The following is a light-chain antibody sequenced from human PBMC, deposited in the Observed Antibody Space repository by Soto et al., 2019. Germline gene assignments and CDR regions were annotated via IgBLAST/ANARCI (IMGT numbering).Light chain of an antibody. J-gene: IGKJ1*01. CDR1: QSIVRW. Sequence: DIQMTQSPSTLSASVGDRVTITCRDSQSIVRWLAWYQQKPGKAPKLLIYDASSLESGVPSRFSGSGSGTEFTLTISSLQPDDFAPYYCQQYNSYSRTFGQGTKVEIK. CDR3: QQYNSYSRT. V-gene: IGKV1-5*01. CDR2: DAS.